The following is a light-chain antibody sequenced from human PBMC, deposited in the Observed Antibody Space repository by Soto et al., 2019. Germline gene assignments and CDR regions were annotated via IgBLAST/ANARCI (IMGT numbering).Light chain of an antibody. J-gene: IGLJ1*01. CDR1: SSDVGGYNY. Sequence: QSALTQPASVSGSPGQSITISCTGTSSDVGGYNYVSWYQQHPGKAPKLMIYEVSSRPSGVSNRFSGSKSGNTASLTISGLQAADEADYYCCLYIGATTYVFGTGTKVTVL. CDR2: EVS. CDR3: CLYIGATTYV. V-gene: IGLV2-14*01.